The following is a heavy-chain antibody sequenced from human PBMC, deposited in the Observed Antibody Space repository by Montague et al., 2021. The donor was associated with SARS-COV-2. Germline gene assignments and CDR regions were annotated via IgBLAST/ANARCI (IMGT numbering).Heavy chain of an antibody. CDR3: ARNSDS. CDR1: GFTFSSYW. J-gene: IGHJ4*02. Sequence: SLRLSCAASGFTFSSYWMHWVRQAPGKVLVWVSRINTDGSTSTYADSVKGRFTVSRDNAKNTLYLQMSSLRAEATAVYYCARNSDSWGQGTLVTDSS. CDR2: INTDGSTS. V-gene: IGHV3-74*01.